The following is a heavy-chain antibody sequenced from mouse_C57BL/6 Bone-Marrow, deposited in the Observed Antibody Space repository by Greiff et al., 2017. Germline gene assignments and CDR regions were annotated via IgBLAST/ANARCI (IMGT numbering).Heavy chain of an antibody. J-gene: IGHJ4*01. CDR3: TRVYYSNFYYAMDY. V-gene: IGHV6-6*01. D-gene: IGHD2-5*01. CDR1: GFTFSDAW. Sequence: EVKVEESGGGLVQPGGSMKLSCAASGFTFSDAWMDWVRQSPEKGLEWVAEIRNKANNHATYYAESVKGRFTISRDDSKSSVYLQMNSLIAEDTGIYYCTRVYYSNFYYAMDYWGQGTSVTVSS. CDR2: IRNKANNHAT.